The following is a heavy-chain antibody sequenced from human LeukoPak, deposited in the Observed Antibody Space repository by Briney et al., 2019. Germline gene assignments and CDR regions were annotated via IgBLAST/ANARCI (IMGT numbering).Heavy chain of an antibody. J-gene: IGHJ4*02. V-gene: IGHV1-2*02. CDR2: LNPDSGGT. CDR1: GYTFSDYY. D-gene: IGHD1-26*01. Sequence: VSVKVSCKASGYTFSDYYMHWVRQAPGQGRGWMAWLNPDSGGTNYAQKFQGRVTTTRDTSLRTAYMEVSRLRFDDTAVYYCARGGQWELPFDYWGQGTLVTVSS. CDR3: ARGGQWELPFDY.